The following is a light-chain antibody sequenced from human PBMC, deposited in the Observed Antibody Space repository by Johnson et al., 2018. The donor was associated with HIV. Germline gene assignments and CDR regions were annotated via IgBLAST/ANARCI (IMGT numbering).Light chain of an antibody. CDR1: NSNIGTYY. CDR3: GTWDSSLSGGV. V-gene: IGLV1-51*02. J-gene: IGLJ1*01. CDR2: ENN. Sequence: QSVLTQPPSVSAAPGQKVTISCSGTNSNIGTYYVSWYQHLPGTAPKLLIYENNKRPSGIPDRFSGSKSGTSATLGITGLQTGDEADYYCGTWDSSLSGGVFGTGTKVTVL.